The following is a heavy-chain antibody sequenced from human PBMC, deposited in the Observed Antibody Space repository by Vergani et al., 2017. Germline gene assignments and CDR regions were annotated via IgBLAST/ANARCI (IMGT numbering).Heavy chain of an antibody. CDR3: ARGPRAAMVDY. J-gene: IGHJ4*02. CDR1: GGTFSSYA. Sequence: QVQLVQSGAEVKKPGSSVKVSCKASGGTFSSYAISWVRQAPGQGLEWMGWMNPNSGNTGYAQKFQGRVTMTRNTSISTAYMELSSLRSEDTAVYYCARGPRAAMVDYWGQGTLVTVSS. V-gene: IGHV1-8*02. D-gene: IGHD2-2*01. CDR2: MNPNSGNT.